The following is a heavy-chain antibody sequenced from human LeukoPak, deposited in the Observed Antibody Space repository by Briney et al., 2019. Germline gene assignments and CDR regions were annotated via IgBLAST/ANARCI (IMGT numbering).Heavy chain of an antibody. D-gene: IGHD2-2*02. J-gene: IGHJ1*01. CDR3: ARGPIVVPAAIRSEYFQH. CDR1: GGTFSSYA. V-gene: IGHV1-69*05. CDR2: IFPIFGTA. Sequence: SVKVSCKASGGTFSSYAISWVRQAPGQGLEWMGGIFPIFGTANYAQKFQGRVTITTDESTSTAYMELSSLRSEDTAVYYCARGPIVVPAAIRSEYFQHWGQGTLVTVSS.